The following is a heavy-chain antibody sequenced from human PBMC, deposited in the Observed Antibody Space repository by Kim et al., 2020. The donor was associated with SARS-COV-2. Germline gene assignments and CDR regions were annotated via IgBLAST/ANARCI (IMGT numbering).Heavy chain of an antibody. D-gene: IGHD3-10*01. V-gene: IGHV1-2*04. CDR1: GYTFTGYY. CDR3: ARGVVRGVIKGGFDY. CDR2: INPNSGGT. J-gene: IGHJ4*02. Sequence: ASVKVSCKASGYTFTGYYMHWVRQAPGQGLEWMGWINPNSGGTNYAQKFQGWVTMTRDTSTSTAYMELSRLRSDDTAVYYCARGVVRGVIKGGFDYWGQGTLVTVSS.